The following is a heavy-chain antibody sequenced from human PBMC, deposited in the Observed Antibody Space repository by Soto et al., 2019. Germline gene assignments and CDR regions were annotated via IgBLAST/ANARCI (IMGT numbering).Heavy chain of an antibody. Sequence: AETLSLTCTVSGGSISSSSYYWGWIRQPPGKGLEWIGSIYYSGSTYYNPSLKSRVTISVDTSKNQFSLKLSSVTAADTAVYYCARLSGYDFWSGYLQPIDYWGQGTLVTVSS. CDR2: IYYSGST. CDR1: GGSISSSSYY. V-gene: IGHV4-39*01. J-gene: IGHJ4*02. CDR3: ARLSGYDFWSGYLQPIDY. D-gene: IGHD3-3*01.